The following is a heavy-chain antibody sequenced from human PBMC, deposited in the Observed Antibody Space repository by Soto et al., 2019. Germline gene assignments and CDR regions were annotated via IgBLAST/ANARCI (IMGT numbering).Heavy chain of an antibody. Sequence: EVQLVESGGGLVQPGGSLRLSCAASGFTFSSYSMNWVRQAPGKGLEWLSYITRSSSPIYYADSVKGRFTISRDNGKNSLYLQMNSLRDGDTAVYYCARLYTSGWYFDHWGQGTLVTVSS. CDR3: ARLYTSGWYFDH. CDR1: GFTFSSYS. CDR2: ITRSSSPI. D-gene: IGHD6-19*01. V-gene: IGHV3-48*02. J-gene: IGHJ4*02.